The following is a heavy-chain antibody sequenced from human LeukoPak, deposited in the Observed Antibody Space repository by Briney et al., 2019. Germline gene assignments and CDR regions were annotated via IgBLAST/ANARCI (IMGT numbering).Heavy chain of an antibody. V-gene: IGHV3-30*04. J-gene: IGHJ4*02. CDR2: ISYDGSNK. CDR3: AKDGNWARFEN. Sequence: PGGSLRLPCAASGFTFSSYAMHWVRQAPGKGLEWVAVISYDGSNKYYADSVKGRFTISRDNSKNTLYLQMNSPRAEDTAAYYCAKDGNWARFENWGQGTLVTVSS. CDR1: GFTFSSYA. D-gene: IGHD7-27*01.